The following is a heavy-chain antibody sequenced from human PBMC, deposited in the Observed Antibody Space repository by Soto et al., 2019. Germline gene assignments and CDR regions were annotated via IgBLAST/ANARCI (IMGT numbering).Heavy chain of an antibody. CDR2: INGGNGDT. Sequence: ASVKVSCKSSGYTFTGYAIHWVRQAPGQRLEWMGWINGGNGDTKYSQKFQGRVTITRGTSASTAYMELTSLGSEDTAVYHCARGYCSSTSCQYYFAFWGKGTLVTVSS. CDR3: ARGYCSSTSCQYYFAF. D-gene: IGHD2-2*01. J-gene: IGHJ4*02. CDR1: GYTFTGYA. V-gene: IGHV1-3*01.